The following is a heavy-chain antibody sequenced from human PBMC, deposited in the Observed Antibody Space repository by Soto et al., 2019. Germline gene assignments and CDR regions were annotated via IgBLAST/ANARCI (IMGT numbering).Heavy chain of an antibody. CDR3: VRPDSNGYYAY. V-gene: IGHV5-51*01. J-gene: IGHJ4*02. Sequence: GESLKISCQVSGYSFTSYWVAWVRQMPGKGLEWMGIVNPGDSDTRYSPSFQGQVTVSADKSISTAYLHWSSLKASDTAMYYCVRPDSNGYYAYWGQGTLVTVSS. CDR2: VNPGDSDT. CDR1: GYSFTSYW. D-gene: IGHD3-22*01.